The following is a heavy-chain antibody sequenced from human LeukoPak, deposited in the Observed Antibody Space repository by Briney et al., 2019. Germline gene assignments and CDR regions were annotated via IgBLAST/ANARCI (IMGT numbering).Heavy chain of an antibody. CDR2: IYYSGST. CDR3: ARVRGKARAYYYYYMDV. CDR1: GGSISSYY. D-gene: IGHD3-10*01. J-gene: IGHJ6*03. Sequence: SETLSLTCTVSGGSISSYYWSWIRQPPGKGLEWIGYIYYSGSTNYNPSLKSRVTISVDTSKNQFSLKLSSVTAADTAVYYCARVRGKARAYYYYYMDVWGKGTTVTISS. V-gene: IGHV4-59*01.